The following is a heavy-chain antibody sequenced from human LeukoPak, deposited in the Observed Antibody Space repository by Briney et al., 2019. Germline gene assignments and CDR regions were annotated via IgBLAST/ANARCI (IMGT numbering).Heavy chain of an antibody. Sequence: ASVKVSCKASGYTFTSYHMHWVRQAPGQGLEWMGIINPSGGSTSYAQKFQGRVTITADKSTSTAYMELSSLRSEDTAVCYCARAPFTVTYNFDYWGQGTLVTVSS. CDR1: GYTFTSYH. V-gene: IGHV1-46*01. J-gene: IGHJ4*02. D-gene: IGHD4-17*01. CDR3: ARAPFTVTYNFDY. CDR2: INPSGGST.